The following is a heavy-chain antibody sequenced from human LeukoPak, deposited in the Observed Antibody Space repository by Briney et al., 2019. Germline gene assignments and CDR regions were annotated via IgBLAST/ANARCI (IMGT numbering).Heavy chain of an antibody. CDR2: IYPGDSDT. CDR3: ARLVDTATTLPGW. J-gene: IGHJ4*02. D-gene: IGHD5-18*01. CDR1: GYSFTSYW. Sequence: GESLRISCKGSGYSFTSYWIGWVRQMPGKGLEWMGIIYPGDSDTRYSPSFQGQVTISADKSISTAYLQWSSLKASDNAMYYCARLVDTATTLPGWWGQGTLVTVSS. V-gene: IGHV5-51*03.